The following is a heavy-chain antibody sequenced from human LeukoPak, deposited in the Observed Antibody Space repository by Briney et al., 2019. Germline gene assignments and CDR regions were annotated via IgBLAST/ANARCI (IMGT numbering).Heavy chain of an antibody. J-gene: IGHJ4*02. D-gene: IGHD4-11*01. CDR1: GGSISSGDYY. CDR2: IYYSGST. V-gene: IGHV4-30-4*08. CDR3: ASFDYRNNFDY. Sequence: SETLSLTCTVSGGSISSGDYYWSWIRQPPGKGLEWIGYIYYSGSTYYNPSLKSRVTIPVDTSKNQFSLKLSSVTAADTAVYYCASFDYRNNFDYWGQGTLVTVSS.